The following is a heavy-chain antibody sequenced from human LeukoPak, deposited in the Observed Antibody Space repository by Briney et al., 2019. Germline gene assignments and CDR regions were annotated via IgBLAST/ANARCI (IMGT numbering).Heavy chain of an antibody. V-gene: IGHV4-59*01. D-gene: IGHD3-3*01. CDR1: GGSISSYY. Sequence: PSETLSLTCTVSGGSISSYYWSWIRQPPGKGLEWIGYIYYSGSTNYDPSLKSRVTISVDTSKNQFSLKLSSVTAADTAVYYCARVYTDFWSGYYPHYYYMDVWGKGTTVTVSS. J-gene: IGHJ6*03. CDR2: IYYSGST. CDR3: ARVYTDFWSGYYPHYYYMDV.